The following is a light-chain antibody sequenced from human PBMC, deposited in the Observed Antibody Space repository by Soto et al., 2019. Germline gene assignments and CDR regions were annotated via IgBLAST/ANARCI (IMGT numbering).Light chain of an antibody. J-gene: IGLJ2*01. CDR3: CSSAPSKV. CDR1: SSDVGSYNL. CDR2: EGS. V-gene: IGLV2-23*01. Sequence: QSVLTQPASVSGSPGQSITISCTGTSSDVGSYNLVSWYQQHPGKAPKLMIYEGSKRPSGVSNRFSGSKSGNTASLTISGLQAEDEADYYCCSSAPSKVSGGGTKLTVL.